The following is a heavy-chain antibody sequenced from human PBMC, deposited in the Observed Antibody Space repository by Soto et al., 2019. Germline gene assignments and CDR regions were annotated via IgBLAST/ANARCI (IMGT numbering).Heavy chain of an antibody. V-gene: IGHV4-39*01. CDR3: ASHRSPVPFDY. CDR2: IYYSGST. Sequence: QLQLQESGPGLVKPSETLSLTCTVSGGSISSSSYYWGWIRQPPGKGLEWIGSIYYSGSTYYNPSVRRRVTLSVDTSNNQFALKLGSVTAADTAVYFCASHRSPVPFDYWGQGTLVTVSS. CDR1: GGSISSSSYY. J-gene: IGHJ4*02. D-gene: IGHD2-2*01.